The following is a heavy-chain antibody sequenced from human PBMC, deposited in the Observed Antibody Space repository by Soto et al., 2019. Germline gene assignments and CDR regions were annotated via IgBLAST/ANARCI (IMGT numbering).Heavy chain of an antibody. Sequence: SETLSLTCTVSGGSISSYYWSWIRQPPGKGLEWIGYIYYSGSTNYNPSLKGRVTISVDTSKNQFSLKLSSVTAADTAVYYCARASRTVVTDLEWFDPWGQGTLVTVSS. CDR1: GGSISSYY. J-gene: IGHJ5*02. V-gene: IGHV4-59*01. CDR3: ARASRTVVTDLEWFDP. CDR2: IYYSGST. D-gene: IGHD3-22*01.